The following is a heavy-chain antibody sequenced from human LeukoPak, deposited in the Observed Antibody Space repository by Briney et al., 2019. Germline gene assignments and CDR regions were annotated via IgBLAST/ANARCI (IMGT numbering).Heavy chain of an antibody. Sequence: PGGSLRLSCAASGFSFSSFEMNRVRQAPGKGLEWVSYISSGGSTMYYADSVKGRFTISRDNAKYSLYLQMNSLRAEDTAVYYCAREYYYDSSGSDYWGQGTLVTVSS. J-gene: IGHJ4*02. CDR2: ISSGGSTM. V-gene: IGHV3-48*03. D-gene: IGHD3-22*01. CDR3: AREYYYDSSGSDY. CDR1: GFSFSSFE.